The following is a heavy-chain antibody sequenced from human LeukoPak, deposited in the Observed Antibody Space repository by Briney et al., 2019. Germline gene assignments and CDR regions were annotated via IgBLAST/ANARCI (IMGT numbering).Heavy chain of an antibody. V-gene: IGHV1-69*01. CDR1: GGTFSSYA. Sequence: ASVKASCKASGGTFSSYAISWVRQAPGQGLEWMGGIIPIFGTANYAQKFQGRVTITADESTSTAYMELSSLRSEDTAVYYCARESSSGWFFDYWGQGTLVTVSS. CDR3: ARESSSGWFFDY. J-gene: IGHJ4*02. CDR2: IIPIFGTA. D-gene: IGHD6-19*01.